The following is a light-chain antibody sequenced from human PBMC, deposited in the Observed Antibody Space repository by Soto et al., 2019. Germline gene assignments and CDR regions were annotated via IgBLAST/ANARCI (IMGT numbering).Light chain of an antibody. V-gene: IGKV2D-29*02. CDR3: MQSTQLPPT. Sequence: DVVMTQSPLSLSVTPGQPASISCKSSQSLLHITGETVVFWYLQKPGQSPQLLIYEVSTRVSGVPDRFSGSGSGTDFTLEISRVETDDVGIYYCMQSTQLPPTFGQGTRLGIE. CDR2: EVS. CDR1: QSLLHITGETV. J-gene: IGKJ5*01.